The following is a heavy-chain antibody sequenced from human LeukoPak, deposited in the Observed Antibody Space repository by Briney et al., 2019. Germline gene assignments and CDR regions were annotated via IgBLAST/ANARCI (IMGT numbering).Heavy chain of an antibody. Sequence: SETLSLTCAVYGGSFSGYYWSWIRQPPGKGLEWIGEINHSGSTNCNPSLKSRVTISVDTSKNQFSLKLSSVTAADTAVYYCARVFVLLRARDRFDPWGQGTLVTVSS. CDR1: GGSFSGYY. CDR2: INHSGST. J-gene: IGHJ5*02. CDR3: ARVFVLLRARDRFDP. V-gene: IGHV4-34*01. D-gene: IGHD3-10*01.